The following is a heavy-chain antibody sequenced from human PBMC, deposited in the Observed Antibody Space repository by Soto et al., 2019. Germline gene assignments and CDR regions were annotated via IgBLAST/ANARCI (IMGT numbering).Heavy chain of an antibody. D-gene: IGHD2-8*01. J-gene: IGHJ6*02. V-gene: IGHV1-69*12. CDR2: IMPVVRTP. Sequence: QVQLEQSGAEVKKPGSSVRVSCKASGGTFRTAAVSWVRQAPGQGLEWMGGIMPVVRTPDYAQKFQGRVTIYAADSTSTGYMELRGLRSDDTAVYYCARDNDRPQLGGNYYYILDVWGQGTTITVSS. CDR1: GGTFRTAA. CDR3: ARDNDRPQLGGNYYYILDV.